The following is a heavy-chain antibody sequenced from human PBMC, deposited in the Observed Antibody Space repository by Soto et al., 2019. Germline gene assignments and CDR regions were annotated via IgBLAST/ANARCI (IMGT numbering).Heavy chain of an antibody. V-gene: IGHV1-3*01. J-gene: IGHJ4*02. CDR3: ARVRYYYGSGSYGNFDY. CDR2: INAGNGNT. CDR1: GYTFTSYA. D-gene: IGHD3-10*01. Sequence: ASVKVSCEASGYTFTSYAMHWVRQAPGQRLEWMGWINAGNGNTKYSQKFQGRVTITRDTSASTAYMELSSLRSEDTAVYYCARVRYYYGSGSYGNFDYWGQGTLVTVSS.